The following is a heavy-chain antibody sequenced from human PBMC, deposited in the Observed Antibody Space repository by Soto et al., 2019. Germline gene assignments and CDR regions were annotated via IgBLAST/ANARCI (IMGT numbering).Heavy chain of an antibody. CDR3: ARHGYSYGGGYFDY. D-gene: IGHD5-18*01. Sequence: PGGSLRLSCAASGFTVSSNYMSWVRQAPGKGLERVSVIYSGGSAYYADSVKGRFTISRDNSKNTLYLQMNSLRAEDTAVYYCARHGYSYGGGYFDYWGQGTLVTVSS. V-gene: IGHV3-66*04. CDR2: IYSGGSA. CDR1: GFTVSSNY. J-gene: IGHJ4*02.